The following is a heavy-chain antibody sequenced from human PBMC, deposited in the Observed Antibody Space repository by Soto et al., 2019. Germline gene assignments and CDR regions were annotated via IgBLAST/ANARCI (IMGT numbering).Heavy chain of an antibody. V-gene: IGHV1-18*01. CDR3: ASDRPHSTSPLNYFDP. CDR2: INAYTGNT. J-gene: IGHJ5*02. CDR1: GYTFATFG. D-gene: IGHD2-2*01. Sequence: QVQLVQSGAEVKKPGASVKVSCKASGYTFATFGISWVRQAPGQGLEWMGWINAYTGNTNYAQKFQGRVTMTTNTSTNTAYMELRGLRSNDTAAYYCASDRPHSTSPLNYFDPWGQGTLVTVSS.